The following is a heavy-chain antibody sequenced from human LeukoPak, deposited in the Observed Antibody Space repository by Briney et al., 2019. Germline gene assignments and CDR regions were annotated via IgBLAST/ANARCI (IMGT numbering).Heavy chain of an antibody. CDR2: MNADNGGT. J-gene: IGHJ4*02. CDR1: GYIFTTYP. CDR3: AREHKYSSSWYPAY. D-gene: IGHD6-13*01. V-gene: IGHV1-3*01. Sequence: ASVKVSCKASGYIFTTYPIHWVRQAPGQRLEWMGWMNADNGGTIYSQKFQGRVTITRDISASTAYVELSSLTSEDTAVYYCAREHKYSSSWYPAYWGQGTLVTVSS.